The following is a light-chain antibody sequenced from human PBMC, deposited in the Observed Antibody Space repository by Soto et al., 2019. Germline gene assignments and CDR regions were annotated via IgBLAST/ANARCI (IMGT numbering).Light chain of an antibody. V-gene: IGLV2-8*01. CDR2: EVS. Sequence: QSVLTQPPSASGSPGQSVNISCTGTSSDVGGYNYVSWYQQHPGKAPKLMIYEVSKRPSGVPDRFSGSKSGNTASLTVSGLQAEDEADYYCSSYAGSNNPVVFGGGTQLTVL. J-gene: IGLJ2*01. CDR3: SSYAGSNNPVV. CDR1: SSDVGGYNY.